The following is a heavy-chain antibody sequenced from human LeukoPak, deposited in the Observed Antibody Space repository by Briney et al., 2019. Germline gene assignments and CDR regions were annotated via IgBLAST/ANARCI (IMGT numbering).Heavy chain of an antibody. CDR2: IIPILGIA. CDR1: GGTFSSYT. J-gene: IGHJ4*02. CDR3: AMSGVGYCSSTSCSLYPTDGIFDY. V-gene: IGHV1-69*02. D-gene: IGHD2-2*01. Sequence: GSSVKVSCKASGGTFSSYTISWVRQAPGQGLEWMGRIIPILGIANYAQKFQGRVTITADKSTSTAYMELSSLRSEDTAVYYCAMSGVGYCSSTSCSLYPTDGIFDYWGQGTLVTVSS.